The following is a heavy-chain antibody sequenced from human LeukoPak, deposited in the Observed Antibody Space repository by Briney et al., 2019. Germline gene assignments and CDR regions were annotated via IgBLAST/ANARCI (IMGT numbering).Heavy chain of an antibody. CDR3: ARDFSDILTGYYPTYYYYGMDV. D-gene: IGHD3-9*01. J-gene: IGHJ6*02. Sequence: ASVKVSCKASGYTFTSYGISWVRQAPGQGLEWMGWISAYNGNTNYAQKLQGRVTMTTDTSTSTAYMELRSLRSDDTAAYYCARDFSDILTGYYPTYYYYGMDVWGQGTTVTVSS. CDR2: ISAYNGNT. CDR1: GYTFTSYG. V-gene: IGHV1-18*01.